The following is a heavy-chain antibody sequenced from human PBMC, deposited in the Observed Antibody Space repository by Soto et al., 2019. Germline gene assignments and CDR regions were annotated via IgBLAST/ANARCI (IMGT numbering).Heavy chain of an antibody. D-gene: IGHD3-10*01. CDR1: GFTFSSYS. V-gene: IGHV3-48*01. J-gene: IGHJ6*03. CDR2: ISSSSSTI. CDR3: ARGSYYYGSGSHYYYMDV. Sequence: GGSLRLSCAASGFTFSSYSMNWVRQAPGEGLEWVSYISSSSSTIYYADSVKGRFTISRDNAKNSLYLQMNSLRAEDTAVYYCARGSYYYGSGSHYYYMDVWGKGTTVTVSS.